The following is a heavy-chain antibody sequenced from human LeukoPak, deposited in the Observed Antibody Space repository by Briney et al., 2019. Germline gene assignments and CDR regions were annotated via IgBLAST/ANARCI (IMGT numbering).Heavy chain of an antibody. Sequence: GGSLRLSCAASGFTFSSYGMHWVRQAPGKGLEWVAVIWYDGSNKYYADSVKGRFTISRDNSKNTLYLQMNSLRAEDTAVYYCARVGPLDAFDIWGQGTMVTVSS. CDR3: ARVGPLDAFDI. V-gene: IGHV3-33*01. J-gene: IGHJ3*02. CDR1: GFTFSSYG. CDR2: IWYDGSNK.